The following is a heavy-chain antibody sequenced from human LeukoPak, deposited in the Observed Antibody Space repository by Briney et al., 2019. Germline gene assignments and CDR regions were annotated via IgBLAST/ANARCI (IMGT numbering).Heavy chain of an antibody. D-gene: IGHD3-10*01. V-gene: IGHV3-15*01. Sequence: GGSLRLSCAAPGFTFTNAWMYWVRQAPGKGLEWVGRIKSKTDGGTSDYAAPVTGRFTISRDDSKSTLYLEMNSLKTEETGVYYCSTLWYGVWGQGTLVTVSS. CDR3: STLWYGV. CDR1: GFTFTNAW. J-gene: IGHJ4*02. CDR2: IKSKTDGGTS.